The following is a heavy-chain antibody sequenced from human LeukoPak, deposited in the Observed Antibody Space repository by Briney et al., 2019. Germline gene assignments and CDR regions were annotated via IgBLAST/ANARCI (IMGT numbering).Heavy chain of an antibody. CDR2: ISYDGSNK. D-gene: IGHD5-12*01. V-gene: IGHV3-30*03. J-gene: IGHJ5*02. Sequence: PGGSLRLSCAASGFTFSSYGMHWVRQAPGKGLEWVAVISYDGSNKYYADSVKGRFTISRDNAKNSLYLQMNSLRAEDTAVYYCARDDGGYNHWGQGTLVTVSS. CDR1: GFTFSSYG. CDR3: ARDDGGYNH.